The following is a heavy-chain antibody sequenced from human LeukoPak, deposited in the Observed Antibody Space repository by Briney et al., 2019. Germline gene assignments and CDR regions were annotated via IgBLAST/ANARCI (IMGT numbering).Heavy chain of an antibody. CDR1: GFTFSSHW. Sequence: GGSLRLSCAASGFTFSSHWVTWVRQAPGKGLDWVANIKQDGSETYYVDSVKGRFTISRDNSKNTLYLQMNSLRAEDTAVYYCAKAGRCSGGSCYYYGMDVWGQGTTVTVSS. CDR2: IKQDGSET. J-gene: IGHJ6*02. D-gene: IGHD2-15*01. CDR3: AKAGRCSGGSCYYYGMDV. V-gene: IGHV3-7*01.